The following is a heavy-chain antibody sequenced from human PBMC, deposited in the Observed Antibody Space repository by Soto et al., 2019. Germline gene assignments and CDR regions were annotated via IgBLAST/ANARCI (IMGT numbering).Heavy chain of an antibody. D-gene: IGHD5-18*01. CDR1: GFTFSSYG. CDR2: IWYDGSNK. CDR3: AREDTAMNEYYYGMDV. V-gene: IGHV3-33*01. J-gene: IGHJ6*02. Sequence: QVQLVESGGGVVQPGRSLRLSCAASGFTFSSYGMHWVRQAPGKGLEWVAVIWYDGSNKYYADSVKGRFTISRDNSKNTLYLQMNSLRAEDTAVHYCAREDTAMNEYYYGMDVWGQGTTVTVSS.